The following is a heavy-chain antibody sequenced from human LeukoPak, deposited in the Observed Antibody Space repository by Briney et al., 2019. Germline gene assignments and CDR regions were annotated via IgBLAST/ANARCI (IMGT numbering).Heavy chain of an antibody. D-gene: IGHD1-26*01. CDR1: GYTLTDLS. Sequence: ASLKVSCKVSGYTLTDLSMHWVRQAPGKGRECMGGFDPEYGETFYAQKFQGRVTMTEDTSTDTAYMELSNLRSEDTAVYYCATAPRMAHSELPIDFWGQGTLVTVSS. J-gene: IGHJ4*02. CDR3: ATAPRMAHSELPIDF. CDR2: FDPEYGET. V-gene: IGHV1-24*01.